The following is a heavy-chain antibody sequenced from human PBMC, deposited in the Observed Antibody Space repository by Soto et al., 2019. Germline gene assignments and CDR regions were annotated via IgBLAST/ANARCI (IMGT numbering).Heavy chain of an antibody. CDR3: ARGHIVVVPAAIGGSWFDP. D-gene: IGHD2-2*02. J-gene: IGHJ5*02. CDR2: IYYSGST. Sequence: QVQLQESGPGLVKPSQTLSLTCTVSGGSISSGGYYWSWIRQHPGKGLEWIGYIYYSGSTYYNPSXXSRVAISVDTXXNXFXXKLSSVTAADTAVYYCARGHIVVVPAAIGGSWFDPWGQGTLVTVSS. V-gene: IGHV4-31*03. CDR1: GGSISSGGYY.